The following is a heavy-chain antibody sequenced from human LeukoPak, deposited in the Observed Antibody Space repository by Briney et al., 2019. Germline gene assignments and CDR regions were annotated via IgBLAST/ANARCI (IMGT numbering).Heavy chain of an antibody. J-gene: IGHJ5*02. CDR3: ARHRSDYDFWSGYPNWFDP. Sequence: KTSETLSLTCTVSGGSIRSSSYYWGWIRQPPGKGLEWIGSIYYSGSTYYNPSLKSRVTISVDTSKNLFSLKLSSVTAADTAVYYCARHRSDYDFWSGYPNWFDPWGQGTLVTVSS. CDR2: IYYSGST. V-gene: IGHV4-39*01. CDR1: GGSIRSSSYY. D-gene: IGHD3-3*01.